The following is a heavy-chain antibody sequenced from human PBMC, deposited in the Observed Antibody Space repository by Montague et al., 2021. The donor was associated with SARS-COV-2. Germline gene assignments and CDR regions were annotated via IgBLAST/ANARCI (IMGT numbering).Heavy chain of an antibody. J-gene: IGHJ4*02. D-gene: IGHD1-26*01. Sequence: SETLSLTRTLSGGSISSSSYYWGWIRQPPGKGLEWIGSIYYSGSTYYXPSLKSRVTISVDTSENQFSLKLSSVTAADTAVYYCARQEADIVGATAFDYWGQGTLVTVSS. V-gene: IGHV4-39*01. CDR3: ARQEADIVGATAFDY. CDR1: GGSISSSSYY. CDR2: IYYSGST.